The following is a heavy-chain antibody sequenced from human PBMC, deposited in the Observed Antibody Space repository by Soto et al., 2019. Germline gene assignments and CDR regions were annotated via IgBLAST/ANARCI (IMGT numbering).Heavy chain of an antibody. Sequence: ASGTLSLTYTVSCGSISRGGYYWSWIRQPPGRGLEWTGSIYYSGSTYHNPSLKSLGPISVDTAKKQFSLKLSSVTAADTAVYYCARHRGGLFFEFDYWGQGTLVTVSS. CDR2: IYYSGST. J-gene: IGHJ4*02. D-gene: IGHD3-16*01. CDR1: CGSISRGGYY. CDR3: ARHRGGLFFEFDY. V-gene: IGHV4-39*01.